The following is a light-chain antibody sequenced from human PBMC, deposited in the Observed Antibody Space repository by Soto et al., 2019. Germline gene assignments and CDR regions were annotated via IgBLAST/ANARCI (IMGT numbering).Light chain of an antibody. J-gene: IGKJ2*01. CDR1: QSTSTF. Sequence: DIQMTQSPSSLYASLGDRVTITCRASQSTSTFLNWYQQKPGKAPKLLIYDISTLQSGVPTRFSGSGSGTDFTLTISSLQPEDFATYYCQQSYTIPYTFGQGTKLEIK. CDR2: DIS. V-gene: IGKV1-39*01. CDR3: QQSYTIPYT.